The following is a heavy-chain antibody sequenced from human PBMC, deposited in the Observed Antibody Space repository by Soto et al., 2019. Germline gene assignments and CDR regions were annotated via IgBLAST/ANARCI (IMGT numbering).Heavy chain of an antibody. D-gene: IGHD3-3*01. Sequence: GGSLRLSCAASGFTFGDYAMHWVRQVPGRGLEWVSGISWNRATIEYADSVKGRFTISRDNAKNSLYLQMDSLRAEDAALYFCVKYSYSDFWNNYYTGAGAFDFWGQGTMVTV. J-gene: IGHJ3*01. CDR2: ISWNRATI. V-gene: IGHV3-9*01. CDR3: VKYSYSDFWNNYYTGAGAFDF. CDR1: GFTFGDYA.